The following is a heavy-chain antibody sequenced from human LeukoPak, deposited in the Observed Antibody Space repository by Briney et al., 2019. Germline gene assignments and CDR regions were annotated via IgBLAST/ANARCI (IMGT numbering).Heavy chain of an antibody. J-gene: IGHJ3*02. CDR2: ISSSSSYI. CDR1: GFTFSSYS. CDR3: AKDSVLLWFRELTHLYAFDI. Sequence: NPGGSLRLSCAASGFTFSSYSMNWVRQAPGKGLEWVSSISSSSSYIYYADSVKGRFTISRDNSKNTLYLQMNSLRAEDTAVYYCAKDSVLLWFRELTHLYAFDIWGQGTMVTVSS. V-gene: IGHV3-21*04. D-gene: IGHD3-10*01.